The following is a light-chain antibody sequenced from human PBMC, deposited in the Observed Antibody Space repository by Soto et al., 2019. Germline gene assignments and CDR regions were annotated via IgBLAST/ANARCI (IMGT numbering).Light chain of an antibody. J-gene: IGKJ2*01. CDR2: HAS. CDR1: QTISFNS. Sequence: EIVLTQSPGTLSLSPGERATLSCRASQTISFNSLAWYQQKPGQAPRLLIYHASTRATGIPDRFSGSGSGTDLTLTISRLEPEDFAVYYCQSYGSSSMYTFGQGTNLEIK. V-gene: IGKV3-20*01. CDR3: QSYGSSSMYT.